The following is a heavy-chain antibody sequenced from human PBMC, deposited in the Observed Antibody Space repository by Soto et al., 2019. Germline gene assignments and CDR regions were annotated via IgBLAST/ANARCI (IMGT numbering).Heavy chain of an antibody. CDR2: INAGNGNT. J-gene: IGHJ6*02. CDR1: GYTFTIYA. CDR3: ARGYCSGGSCYSFYYYYYGMDV. Sequence: ASVKVSCKASGYTFTIYAMHWVLQAPGQRLEWMGWINAGNGNTKYSQKFQGRVTITRDTSASTAYMELSSLRSEDTAVYYCARGYCSGGSCYSFYYYYYGMDVWGQGTTVTVSS. D-gene: IGHD2-15*01. V-gene: IGHV1-3*01.